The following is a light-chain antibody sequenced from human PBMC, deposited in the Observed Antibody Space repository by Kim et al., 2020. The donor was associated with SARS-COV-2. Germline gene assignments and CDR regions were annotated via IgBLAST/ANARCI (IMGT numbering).Light chain of an antibody. CDR1: SANIGTNE. J-gene: IGLJ2*01. Sequence: QSVLTQPPSASGTPGQRVTISCSGTSANIGTNEVHWYQHVPGRAPKVLINRNNQRPSGVPDRFSGSKYATSASLTISGLRFEDEADYYCAVWDDSLTGRIFGGGTQLTVL. CDR3: AVWDDSLTGRI. V-gene: IGLV1-47*01. CDR2: RNN.